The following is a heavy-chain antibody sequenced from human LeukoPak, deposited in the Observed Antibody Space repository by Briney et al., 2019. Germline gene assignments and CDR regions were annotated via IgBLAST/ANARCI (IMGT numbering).Heavy chain of an antibody. Sequence: SETLSLTCTVSGGSISSSSYYWSWIRQPPGKGLEWIGSIYYSGSTYYNPSLKSRVTISVDTSKNQFSLKLSSVTAADTAVYYCARTYDILTGYPRGGFDPWGQGTLVTVSS. V-gene: IGHV4-39*01. CDR3: ARTYDILTGYPRGGFDP. D-gene: IGHD3-9*01. J-gene: IGHJ5*02. CDR2: IYYSGST. CDR1: GGSISSSSYY.